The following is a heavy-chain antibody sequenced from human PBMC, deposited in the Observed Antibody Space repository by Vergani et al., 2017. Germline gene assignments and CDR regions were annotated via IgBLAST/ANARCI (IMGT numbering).Heavy chain of an antibody. CDR1: EYSFGNYW. D-gene: IGHD1-1*01. CDR3: ARDTTYTDS. CDR2: IYPADSDT. Sequence: EVELVQSGPEMRKPGDSLKISCKGSEYSFGNYWIGWVRQRPGKGLDWMGIIYPADSDTRYSPSFQGQVTISADKSISTAFLQWDSLKASDTALYYCARDTTYTDSWGKGTLVTVSS. J-gene: IGHJ4*02. V-gene: IGHV5-51*03.